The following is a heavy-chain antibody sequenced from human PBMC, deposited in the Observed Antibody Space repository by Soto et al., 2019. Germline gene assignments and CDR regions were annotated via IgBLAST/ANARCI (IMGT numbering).Heavy chain of an antibody. Sequence: GGSLRLSCAASGFTFSSYSMNWVRQAPGKGLEWVSYISSSSSTIYYADSVKGRFTISRDNAKNSLYLQMNSLRAEDTAVYYCARDPMAISKRGAWFDPWGQGTLVTVSS. D-gene: IGHD3-3*01. CDR2: ISSSSSTI. J-gene: IGHJ5*02. CDR1: GFTFSSYS. CDR3: ARDPMAISKRGAWFDP. V-gene: IGHV3-48*01.